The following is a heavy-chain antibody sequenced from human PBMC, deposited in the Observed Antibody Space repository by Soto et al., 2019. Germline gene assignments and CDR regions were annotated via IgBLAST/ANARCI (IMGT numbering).Heavy chain of an antibody. CDR3: ARQPHYYYGMDV. CDR1: GFIFSSYA. Sequence: EVQLLESGGGLVQPVGSLRLSCAASGFIFSSYAMSWVRQAPGKGLEWVLAISGSGGLTYYADSVKGRFNISRDNSKNTLNLHMNSLRAEDTAVYYCARQPHYYYGMDVGGQGTTVTVSS. D-gene: IGHD6-13*01. J-gene: IGHJ6*02. V-gene: IGHV3-23*01. CDR2: ISGSGGLT.